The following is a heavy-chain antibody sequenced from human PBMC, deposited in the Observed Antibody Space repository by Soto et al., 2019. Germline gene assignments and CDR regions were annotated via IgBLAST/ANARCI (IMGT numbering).Heavy chain of an antibody. D-gene: IGHD3-22*01. Sequence: GSGPTLVNPTETLTLTCTVSGFSLSNARMGVSWIRQPPGKALEWLAHIFSNDEKSYSTSLKSRLTISKDTSKSQVVLTMTNMDPVDTATYYCARTPFYYYDAEVYFYYWGQGTLVTVAS. V-gene: IGHV2-26*01. CDR1: GFSLSNARMG. CDR3: ARTPFYYYDAEVYFYY. CDR2: IFSNDEK. J-gene: IGHJ4*02.